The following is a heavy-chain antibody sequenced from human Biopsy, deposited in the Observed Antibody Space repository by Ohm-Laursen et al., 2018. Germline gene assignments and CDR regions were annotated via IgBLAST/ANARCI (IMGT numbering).Heavy chain of an antibody. J-gene: IGHJ4*02. CDR3: ARDGEAKYCKHGVCPSDF. Sequence: SLRLSCAAPGFSFSGFSISSVRQAPGKGLEGALSFIAGGNHIYYTDSVKGRFTVSRDNGKNSVYLQMNSLRVEDTAVYYCARDGEAKYCKHGVCPSDFWGQGTLVTVSS. CDR2: FIAGGNHI. V-gene: IGHV3-21*01. D-gene: IGHD2-8*01. CDR1: GFSFSGFS.